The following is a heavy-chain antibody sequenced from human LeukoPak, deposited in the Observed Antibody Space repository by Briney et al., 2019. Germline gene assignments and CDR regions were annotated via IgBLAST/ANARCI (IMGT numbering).Heavy chain of an antibody. J-gene: IGHJ5*02. CDR3: VRQRAGGNWFDP. D-gene: IGHD3-10*01. Sequence: GGSLRLSCAASGFTFSSYWMRWVRQAPGKGLVWVSRINTDGSSTSYADSVKGRFTISRDNAKNTLYLQMNSLRAEDTAVYYCVRQRAGGNWFDPWGQGTLVTVSS. CDR1: GFTFSSYW. CDR2: INTDGSST. V-gene: IGHV3-74*01.